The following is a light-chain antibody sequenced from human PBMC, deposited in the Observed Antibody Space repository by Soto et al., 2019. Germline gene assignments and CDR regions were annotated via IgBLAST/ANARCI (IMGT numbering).Light chain of an antibody. J-gene: IGKJ4*01. Sequence: ETVLSQSPASLSLSAGDRATLSCRAGQSVSDYVAWYQQKPGQSPRLLFFDASSRATGVPARFSAGGSGTDFTLIISSLEPEDFAVYYCQQRVNWPPTFGGGTKVDI. CDR1: QSVSDY. CDR3: QQRVNWPPT. V-gene: IGKV3-11*01. CDR2: DAS.